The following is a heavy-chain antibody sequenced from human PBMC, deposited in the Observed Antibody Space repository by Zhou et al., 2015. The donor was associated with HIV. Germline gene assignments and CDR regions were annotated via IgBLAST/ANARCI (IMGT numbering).Heavy chain of an antibody. D-gene: IGHD6-13*01. V-gene: IGHV1-69*01. J-gene: IGHJ6*03. CDR2: IIPIFGTA. Sequence: QVQLVQSGAEVKKPGSSVKVSCKASGGTFSSYAISWVRQAPGQGLEWMGGIIPIFGTANYAQKFQGRVTITADESTSTAYMELSSLRSEDTAVYYCARGSGESSSWYRPYYYMDVWGKGTTVTVSS. CDR1: GGTFSSYA. CDR3: ARGSGESSSWYRPYYYMDV.